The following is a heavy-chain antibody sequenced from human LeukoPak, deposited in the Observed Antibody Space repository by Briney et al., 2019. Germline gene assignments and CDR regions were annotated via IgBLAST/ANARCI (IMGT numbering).Heavy chain of an antibody. CDR3: AKGDTAVVRYCDY. Sequence: GRSLRLSCAASGFTFDDYAMHWVRQAPGKGLEWVSGISWNSGSIGYADSVKGRFTTSRDNAKNSLYLQMNSLRAEDTAFYYCAKGDTAVVRYCDYWGQGTLVTVSS. J-gene: IGHJ4*02. D-gene: IGHD5-18*01. CDR2: ISWNSGSI. V-gene: IGHV3-9*01. CDR1: GFTFDDYA.